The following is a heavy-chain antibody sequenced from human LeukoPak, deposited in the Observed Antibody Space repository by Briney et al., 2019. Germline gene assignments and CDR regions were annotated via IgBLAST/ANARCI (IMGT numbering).Heavy chain of an antibody. CDR2: IYHSGST. J-gene: IGHJ4*02. D-gene: IGHD3-3*01. CDR1: GDSISSNSW. CDR3: ARKGLRSGYVPLDY. V-gene: IGHV4-4*02. Sequence: PSETLSLTCAVSGDSISSNSWWSWVRLPPGKGLEWIGEIYHSGSTNYNPSLKSRVTISVDESKNQFSLKLRSVTAADTAVYYCARKGLRSGYVPLDYWGQGTLVTVSS.